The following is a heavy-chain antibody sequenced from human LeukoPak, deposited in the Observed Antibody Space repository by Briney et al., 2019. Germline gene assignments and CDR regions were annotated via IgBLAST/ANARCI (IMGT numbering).Heavy chain of an antibody. CDR3: ARDLRLKELAYCGGGCLDY. D-gene: IGHD2-21*02. Sequence: GGSLRLSCAASGFTFSNYAMHWVRQAPGKGLEYVSAISSNGGSTYYANSVKGRFTISRDNSKNTLYLQMGSLRAEDMAVYYCARDLRLKELAYCGGGCLDYWGQGTLVTVSS. CDR1: GFTFSNYA. J-gene: IGHJ4*02. V-gene: IGHV3-64*01. CDR2: ISSNGGST.